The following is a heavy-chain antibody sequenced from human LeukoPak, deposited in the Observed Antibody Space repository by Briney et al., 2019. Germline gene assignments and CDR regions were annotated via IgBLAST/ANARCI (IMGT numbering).Heavy chain of an antibody. V-gene: IGHV1-8*01. CDR1: GYTFTSYD. D-gene: IGHD3-3*01. Sequence: ASVKVSCKASGYTFTSYDINWVRQATGQGLEWMGWMNPNSGNTGYAQKFQGRVTMTRNTSISTAYMELSSLRSEDTAVYYCARVTGRLDTRSLRFLEWLSRRPYFDYWGQGTLVTVSS. J-gene: IGHJ4*02. CDR3: ARVTGRLDTRSLRFLEWLSRRPYFDY. CDR2: MNPNSGNT.